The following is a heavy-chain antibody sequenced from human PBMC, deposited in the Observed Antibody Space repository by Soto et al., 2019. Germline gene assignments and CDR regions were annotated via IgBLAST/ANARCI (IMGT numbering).Heavy chain of an antibody. CDR2: IDWDDDK. J-gene: IGHJ3*02. V-gene: IGHV2-70*01. Sequence: SGPTLVNPTQTLTLTCTFSGFSLSTSGMCVSWIRQPPGKALEWLALIDWDDDKYYSTSLKTRLTISKDTSKNQVVLTMTNMDPVDTATYYCARLITIFGVEYNDAFDIWGQGTMVTVSS. CDR1: GFSLSTSGMC. CDR3: ARLITIFGVEYNDAFDI. D-gene: IGHD3-3*01.